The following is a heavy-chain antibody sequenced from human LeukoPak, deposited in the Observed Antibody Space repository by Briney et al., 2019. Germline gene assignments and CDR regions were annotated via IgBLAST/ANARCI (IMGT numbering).Heavy chain of an antibody. CDR1: GFTLRSYW. Sequence: PGGSLRLSCAASGFTLRSYWMHWVRQVAGKGLVWVSCVDKDGSSTNYADSVRGRFTISRDNAKNTLYLQMHSLRAEDTAVYYCARDILSGFDLWGQGTMVTVSS. CDR3: ARDILSGFDL. J-gene: IGHJ3*01. V-gene: IGHV3-74*01. CDR2: VDKDGSST.